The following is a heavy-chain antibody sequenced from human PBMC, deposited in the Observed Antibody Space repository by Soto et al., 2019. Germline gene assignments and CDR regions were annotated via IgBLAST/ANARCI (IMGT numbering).Heavy chain of an antibody. J-gene: IGHJ1*01. V-gene: IGHV1-18*01. Sequence: GASVQVSCKASGYTFTSYGISWVRQAPGQGLEWMGWISAYNGNTNYAQKLQGRVTMTTDTSTSTAYMELRSLRSDDTTVYYCAVQWAVAGIEYFQHWGQGTLVTVSS. CDR1: GYTFTSYG. CDR3: AVQWAVAGIEYFQH. D-gene: IGHD6-19*01. CDR2: ISAYNGNT.